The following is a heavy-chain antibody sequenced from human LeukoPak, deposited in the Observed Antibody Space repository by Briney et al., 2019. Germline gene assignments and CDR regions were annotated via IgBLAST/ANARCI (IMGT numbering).Heavy chain of an antibody. D-gene: IGHD6-6*01. J-gene: IGHJ4*02. CDR3: ARPIGRYSSSSYYFDY. CDR1: GFTFSSYS. Sequence: GGSLRLSCAASGFTFSSYSMKWVRQAPGKGLEWVSSISSSSSYIYYADSVKGRFTISRGNAKNSLYLQMNSLRAEDTAVYYCARPIGRYSSSSYYFDYWGQGTLVTVSS. CDR2: ISSSSSYI. V-gene: IGHV3-21*01.